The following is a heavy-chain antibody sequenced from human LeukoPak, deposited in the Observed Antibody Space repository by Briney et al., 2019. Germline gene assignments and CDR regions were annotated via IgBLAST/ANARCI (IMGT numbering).Heavy chain of an antibody. CDR1: GGSISSYY. D-gene: IGHD4-17*01. Sequence: KTSETLSLTCTVSGGSISSYYWSWIRQPPGKGLEWIGYIYYSGSTNYNPSLKSRVTISVDTSKNQFSLKLSSVTAADTAVYYCAREAVTTGFGAFDIWGQGTMVTVSS. CDR3: AREAVTTGFGAFDI. CDR2: IYYSGST. J-gene: IGHJ3*02. V-gene: IGHV4-59*01.